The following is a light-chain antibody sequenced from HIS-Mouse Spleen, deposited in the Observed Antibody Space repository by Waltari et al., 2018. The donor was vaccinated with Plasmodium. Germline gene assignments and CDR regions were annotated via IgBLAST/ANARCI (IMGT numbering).Light chain of an antibody. Sequence: EIVMTQSPATLSVSPGERATLSCRASQSVSSNLAWYQKKPGQAARRLIYGASTRATGIPARFSGSGSGTEFTLTISSLQSEDFSVYYCQQYNNWSFTFGPGTKVDIK. CDR2: GAS. J-gene: IGKJ3*01. CDR1: QSVSSN. V-gene: IGKV3-15*01. CDR3: QQYNNWSFT.